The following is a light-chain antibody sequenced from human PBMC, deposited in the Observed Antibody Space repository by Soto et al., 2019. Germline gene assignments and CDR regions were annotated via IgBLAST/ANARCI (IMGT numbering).Light chain of an antibody. CDR3: CSYAGSYTHVV. Sequence: QSALTQPRSVSGSPGQSVTISCTGTSSDVGAYNCVSWYQQHPGKAPKLMIYDVSKRPSGVPDRFSGSKSGNTASLTISGLQAEDEADYYGCSYAGSYTHVVFGGGTKLTVL. CDR1: SSDVGAYNC. J-gene: IGLJ2*01. V-gene: IGLV2-11*01. CDR2: DVS.